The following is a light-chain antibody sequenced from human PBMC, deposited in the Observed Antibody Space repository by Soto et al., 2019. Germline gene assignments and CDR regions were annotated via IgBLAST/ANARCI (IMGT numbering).Light chain of an antibody. CDR1: QSITNY. Sequence: EIVLTQSPATLSLSPGERATLSCRASQSITNYLGWYQQKPGQAPRLLIYATSNRATGIPARFSGSGSGTDFTLTISSLQPEDFATYYCQQFNNYPRSITFGQGTRL. J-gene: IGKJ5*01. CDR3: QQFNNYPRSIT. V-gene: IGKV3-11*01. CDR2: ATS.